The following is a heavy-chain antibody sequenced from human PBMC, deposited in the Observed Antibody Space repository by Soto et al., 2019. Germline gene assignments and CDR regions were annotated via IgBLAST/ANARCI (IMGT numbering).Heavy chain of an antibody. CDR3: ARAQRMAAAGRDPFDS. D-gene: IGHD6-13*01. V-gene: IGHV1-46*03. CDR2: INPSSGST. CDR1: GYTFTSYY. Sequence: QVQLVQSGAEVKKPGASVKVSCKASGYTFTSYYIHCVRQAPGQGLEWMGIINPSSGSTNYAQKFQGRLTMTRDTSTTTVYMELSRLTSEDTAVYYSARAQRMAAAGRDPFDSWGQGALVTVSS. J-gene: IGHJ4*02.